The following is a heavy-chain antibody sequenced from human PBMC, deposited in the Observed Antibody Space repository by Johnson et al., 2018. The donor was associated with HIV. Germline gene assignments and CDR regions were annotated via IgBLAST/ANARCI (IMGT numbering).Heavy chain of an antibody. CDR2: IDSVGRGT. J-gene: IGHJ3*02. CDR1: GFTLSDHW. D-gene: IGHD3-22*01. CDR3: TTETYYYDSSCYYYGHAFDI. V-gene: IGHV3-74*01. Sequence: VQLVESGGGLVKPGGSLRLSCAASGFTLSDHWMHWFRQVPGKGLAWVSRIDSVGRGTSYADSVKGRFTISRDNAKNTLYMQMNSLKTEDTAVYYCTTETYYYDSSCYYYGHAFDIWGQGTRVTVSS.